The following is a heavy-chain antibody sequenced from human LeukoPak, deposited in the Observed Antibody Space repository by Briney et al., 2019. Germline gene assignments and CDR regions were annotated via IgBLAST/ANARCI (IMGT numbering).Heavy chain of an antibody. J-gene: IGHJ4*02. Sequence: SETLSLTCTVSGGSISSYYWSWIRQPPGKGPEWIGYIYYSGSTNYNPSLKSRVTISVDTSKNQFSLKLSSVTAADTAVYYCARGREGGLDYWGQGTLVTVSS. CDR1: GGSISSYY. D-gene: IGHD3-16*01. CDR3: ARGREGGLDY. CDR2: IYYSGST. V-gene: IGHV4-59*01.